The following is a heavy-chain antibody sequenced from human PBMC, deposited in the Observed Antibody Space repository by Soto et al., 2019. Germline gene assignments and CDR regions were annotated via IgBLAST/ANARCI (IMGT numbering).Heavy chain of an antibody. D-gene: IGHD6-13*01. CDR1: GFTFSSYA. CDR3: AKVGYSSSSFGMDV. Sequence: EVQLLESGGGLVQPGGSLRLSCAASGFTFSSYAMSWVRQAPGKGLEWVSAISGSGGSTYYADSVKGRFTIARDNSKNTLYLQMNSLRAEDTAVYYCAKVGYSSSSFGMDVWCQGTTVTVSS. CDR2: ISGSGGST. J-gene: IGHJ6*02. V-gene: IGHV3-23*01.